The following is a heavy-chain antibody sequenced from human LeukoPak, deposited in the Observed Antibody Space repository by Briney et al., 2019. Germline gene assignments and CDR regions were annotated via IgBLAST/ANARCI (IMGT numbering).Heavy chain of an antibody. J-gene: IGHJ4*02. CDR2: IYYSGST. V-gene: IGHV4-59*08. CDR3: ANLGSSGWPY. D-gene: IGHD6-19*01. CDR1: GGSISSYY. Sequence: SETLSLTCTVSGGSISSYYWSWIRQPPGKGLEWIGYIYYSGSTNYNPSLKSRVTISVDTSKNQFSLKLSSVTAADTAVYYCANLGSSGWPYWGQGTLVTVSS.